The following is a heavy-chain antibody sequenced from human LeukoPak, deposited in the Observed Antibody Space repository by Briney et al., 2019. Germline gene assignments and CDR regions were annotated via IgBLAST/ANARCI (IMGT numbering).Heavy chain of an antibody. Sequence: PGGSLRLSCAASGFIFSSYAMAWVRQAPGKGLEWVSGIRGSGGSTYYADSVKGRFTISRDNSKNTLYLQMNSLRAEDTAVYYCAKGKDGYSSSWLDYWGQGTLVTVSS. D-gene: IGHD6-13*01. CDR3: AKGKDGYSSSWLDY. CDR2: IRGSGGST. V-gene: IGHV3-23*01. J-gene: IGHJ4*02. CDR1: GFIFSSYA.